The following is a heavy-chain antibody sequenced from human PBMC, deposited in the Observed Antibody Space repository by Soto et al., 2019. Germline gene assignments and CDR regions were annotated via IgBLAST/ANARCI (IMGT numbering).Heavy chain of an antibody. CDR1: GGSVSSGSYY. J-gene: IGHJ5*02. Sequence: SETLSLTCTVSGGSVSSGSYYWSWIRQPPGKGLEWIGYIYYSGSTNYNPSLKSRVTISVDTSKNQFSLKLSSVTAADTAVYYCARGLGTMVANWFDPWGQGTLVTVSS. CDR2: IYYSGST. V-gene: IGHV4-61*01. CDR3: ARGLGTMVANWFDP. D-gene: IGHD3-10*01.